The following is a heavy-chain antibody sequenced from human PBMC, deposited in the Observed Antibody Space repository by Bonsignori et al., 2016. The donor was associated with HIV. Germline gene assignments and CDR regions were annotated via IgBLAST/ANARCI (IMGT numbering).Heavy chain of an antibody. CDR3: AKDPSGDYGRFDN. D-gene: IGHD4-17*01. CDR1: GFMFSNHA. J-gene: IGHJ4*01. Sequence: HVRLVESGGGVVQPGGSLRLSCAASGFMFSNHAMHWIRRAPGKGLEWVAFIRYDGSDKYYGDSVKGRFNISRDNSKSTVFLHMSSLSTEDTAVYYCAKDPSGDYGRFDNWG. CDR2: IRYDGSDK. V-gene: IGHV3-30*02.